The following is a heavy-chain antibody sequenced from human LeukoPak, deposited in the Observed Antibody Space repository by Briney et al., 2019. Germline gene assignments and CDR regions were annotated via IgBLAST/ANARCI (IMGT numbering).Heavy chain of an antibody. V-gene: IGHV3-21*01. CDR2: ISSSSSYI. CDR1: GFTFSSYS. J-gene: IGHJ4*02. Sequence: GGSLRLSCAASGFTFSSYSMNWVRQAPGKGLEWVSSISSSSSYICYADSVKGRFTISRDNAKNSLYLQMNSLRAEDTAVYYCARGTPDYWGQGTLVTASS. CDR3: ARGTPDY.